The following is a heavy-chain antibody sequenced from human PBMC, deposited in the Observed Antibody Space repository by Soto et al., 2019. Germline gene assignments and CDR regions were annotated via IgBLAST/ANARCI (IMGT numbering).Heavy chain of an antibody. V-gene: IGHV5-51*01. CDR2: IYPGDSDT. D-gene: IGHD1-20*01. CDR1: GYNFNTYW. J-gene: IGHJ6*02. CDR3: ARPQELGSRYIGADV. Sequence: GESLKISCKGSGYNFNTYWIDWVRQVPGKGLEWMGIIYPGDSDTKYSPSFQGQVTISVYKSTNTAYLQWSSLKASDTAIYYCARPQELGSRYIGADVWGQGTTVTVSS.